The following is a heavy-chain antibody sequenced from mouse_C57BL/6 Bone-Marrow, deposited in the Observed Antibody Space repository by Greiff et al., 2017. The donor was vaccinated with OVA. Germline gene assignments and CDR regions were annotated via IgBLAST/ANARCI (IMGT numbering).Heavy chain of an antibody. CDR2: IHPNSGST. J-gene: IGHJ2*01. CDR3: ARLLYFDY. Sequence: VQRVESGAELVKPGASVKLSCKASGYTFTSYWMHWVKQRPGQGLEWIGMIHPNSGSTNYNEKFKSKATLTVDKSSSTAYMQLSSLTSEDSAVYYCARLLYFDYWGQGTTLTVSS. D-gene: IGHD2-1*01. V-gene: IGHV1-64*01. CDR1: GYTFTSYW.